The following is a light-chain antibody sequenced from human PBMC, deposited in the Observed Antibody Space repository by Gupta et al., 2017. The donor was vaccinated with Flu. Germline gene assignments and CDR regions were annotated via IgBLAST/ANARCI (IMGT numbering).Light chain of an antibody. V-gene: IGKV1-39*01. CDR1: QSISSY. Sequence: DIKLTQSPSSLSASVGDRVTITCRASQSISSYLNWYQQKPGKAPKLLIYAASSLQSGVPSRFSGSGSGTDFTLTISSLQPEDFATYYCQPSYSTLRTFGQGTKVEIK. J-gene: IGKJ1*01. CDR3: QPSYSTLRT. CDR2: AAS.